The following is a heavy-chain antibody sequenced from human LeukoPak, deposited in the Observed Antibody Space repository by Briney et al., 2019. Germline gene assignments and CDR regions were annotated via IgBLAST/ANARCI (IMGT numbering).Heavy chain of an antibody. J-gene: IGHJ6*03. CDR3: AQYYDFWSGLYYMDV. D-gene: IGHD3-3*01. Sequence: GASVNVSCKASGYTFTGYYMHWVRQAPGQGLEWMGWINTNSGGTNYAQKFQGRVTMTRDTSISTAYMELSRLRSDDTAVYYCAQYYDFWSGLYYMDVWGKGTTVTVSS. CDR2: INTNSGGT. V-gene: IGHV1-2*02. CDR1: GYTFTGYY.